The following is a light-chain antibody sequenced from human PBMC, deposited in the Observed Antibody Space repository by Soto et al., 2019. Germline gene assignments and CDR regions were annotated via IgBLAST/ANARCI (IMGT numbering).Light chain of an antibody. CDR1: SGHSSYV. CDR2: LNSDGSH. J-gene: IGLJ3*02. Sequence: QLVLTQSPSASASLGASVKLTCTLSSGHSSYVIAWHQQRPEKGPRYLMKLNSDGSHSKGDGIPDRFSGSSSGAERSLTISSLQSEDEADYYCQTWGTGIQVFGGGTKVTVL. CDR3: QTWGTGIQV. V-gene: IGLV4-69*01.